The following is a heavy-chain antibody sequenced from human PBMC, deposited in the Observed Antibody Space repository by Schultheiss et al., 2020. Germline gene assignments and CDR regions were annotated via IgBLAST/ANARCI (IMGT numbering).Heavy chain of an antibody. V-gene: IGHV1-2*02. CDR3: ARGTGGHYWHFNW. Sequence: ASVKVSCKASGYTLTDYYVHWVRQAPGQGLEWMGWINPNSGGTNYARKFQGRVTMTRDTSITTAYMDLSRLTSDDTAVYYCARGTGGHYWHFNWWGQGTLVTVSS. D-gene: IGHD1-7*01. CDR2: INPNSGGT. J-gene: IGHJ4*02. CDR1: GYTLTDYY.